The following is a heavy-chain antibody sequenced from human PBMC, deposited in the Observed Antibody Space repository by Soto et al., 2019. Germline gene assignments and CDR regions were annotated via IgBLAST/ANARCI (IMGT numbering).Heavy chain of an antibody. J-gene: IGHJ4*02. CDR1: GYIFNNYG. CDR3: ARRTLGSAIGIGDY. CDR2: ITADNGDT. V-gene: IGHV1-18*01. Sequence: QIQLVQSGAEVKLPGASVKVSCRASGYIFNNYGITWVRQAPGQDLEWMGFITADNGDTKFAEKLQGRVSMTTDTSTNTAYMELRNLSSDDTALYYCARRTLGSAIGIGDYWGQGTLVTVSS. D-gene: IGHD7-27*01.